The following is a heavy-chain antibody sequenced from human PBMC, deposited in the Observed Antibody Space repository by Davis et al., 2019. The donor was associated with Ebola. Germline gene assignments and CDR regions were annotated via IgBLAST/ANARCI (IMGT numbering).Heavy chain of an antibody. V-gene: IGHV3-33*08. CDR1: GFTVSSNY. CDR2: IWYDGSNK. J-gene: IGHJ4*02. CDR3: ARGGSGSYFYYFDY. D-gene: IGHD1-26*01. Sequence: GESLKISCAASGFTVSSNYMSWVRQAPGKGLEWVAVIWYDGSNKYYADSVKGRFTISRDNSKNTLYLQMNSLRAEDTAVYYCARGGSGSYFYYFDYWGQGTLVTVSS.